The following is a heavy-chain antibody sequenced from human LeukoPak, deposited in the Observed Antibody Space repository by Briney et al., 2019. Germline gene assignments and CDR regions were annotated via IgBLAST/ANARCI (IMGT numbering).Heavy chain of an antibody. CDR1: GYIFTSYP. CDR2: INTGNGNT. Sequence: ASVKVSCKASGYIFTSYPIHWVRQAPGQRLEWMGWINTGNGNTKYSQKFEGRVTVTRDTSATAAYMELSSLRSEDTAVYYCARAPYSYEIEGPFDYWGQGTLVTVSS. V-gene: IGHV1-3*04. D-gene: IGHD5-18*01. CDR3: ARAPYSYEIEGPFDY. J-gene: IGHJ4*02.